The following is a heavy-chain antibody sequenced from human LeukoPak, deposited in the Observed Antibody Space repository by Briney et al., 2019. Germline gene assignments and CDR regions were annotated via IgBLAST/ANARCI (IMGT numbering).Heavy chain of an antibody. J-gene: IGHJ4*02. CDR1: GFTVSSNY. CDR2: ISYDGSNK. D-gene: IGHD2-2*01. Sequence: GGSLRLSCAASGFTVSSNYMSWVRQAPGKGLEWVAVISYDGSNKYYADSVKGRFTISRDDFKSTLYLHMNSPRPDDTAVYYCADQRYGPPGYWGQGTLVTVSS. CDR3: ADQRYGPPGY. V-gene: IGHV3-30*03.